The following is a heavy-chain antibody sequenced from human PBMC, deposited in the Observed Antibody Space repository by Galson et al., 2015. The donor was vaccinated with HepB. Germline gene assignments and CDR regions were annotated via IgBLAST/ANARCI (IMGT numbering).Heavy chain of an antibody. CDR2: ISGSGGNT. J-gene: IGHJ4*02. Sequence: SLRLSCAASRFTFSSYAMSWVRQAPGKGLEWVSGISGSGGNTYYADSVKGRFTISRDNSNNTLYLQVYSLRADDTAVYFCARGSRSLGNWGSGDNFDYWGQGTLITVSS. V-gene: IGHV3-23*01. D-gene: IGHD7-27*01. CDR3: ARGSRSLGNWGSGDNFDY. CDR1: RFTFSSYA.